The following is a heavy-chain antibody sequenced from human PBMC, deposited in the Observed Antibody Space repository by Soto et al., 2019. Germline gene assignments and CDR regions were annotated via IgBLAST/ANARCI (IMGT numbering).Heavy chain of an antibody. Sequence: GGSLRLSCAASGFTFSSSWMHWVRQAPGQGLVWVSHINSDGNWTTYADSVKGRFTISRDNSRNTLFLQMNSLRAEDTAVYYCARDHYKYYDSSGYYRSPAYWGQGTLVTVSS. J-gene: IGHJ4*02. V-gene: IGHV3-74*01. CDR3: ARDHYKYYDSSGYYRSPAY. CDR2: INSDGNWT. D-gene: IGHD3-22*01. CDR1: GFTFSSSW.